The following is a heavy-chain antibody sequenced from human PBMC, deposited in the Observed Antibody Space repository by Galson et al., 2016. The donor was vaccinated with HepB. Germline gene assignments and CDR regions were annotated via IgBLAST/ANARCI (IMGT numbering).Heavy chain of an antibody. CDR2: IQPDGAT. Sequence: SLRLSCAVSGFSVATYMSWVRQAPGKELECVSVIQPDGATHYTDSVKGRFTISRDLSKNTLYFEMNGLRVDDTAVYFCARGMNDMDVWGRGTTVTVSS. D-gene: IGHD1-1*01. V-gene: IGHV3-53*01. CDR3: ARGMNDMDV. CDR1: GFSVATY. J-gene: IGHJ6*02.